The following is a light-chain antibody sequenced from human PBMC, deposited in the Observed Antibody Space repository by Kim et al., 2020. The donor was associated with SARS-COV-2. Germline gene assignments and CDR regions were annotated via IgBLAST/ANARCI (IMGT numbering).Light chain of an antibody. CDR1: QNINNY. J-gene: IGKJ4*01. V-gene: IGKV3-11*01. CDR3: QQRSNWPLT. Sequence: LSPGERATLSCRASQNINNYLAWYQQKPGQAPRLLIYDASNRATGISARFSGSGSGTDFTFTISSLEPEDFAVYYCQQRSNWPLTFGGGTKVEIK. CDR2: DAS.